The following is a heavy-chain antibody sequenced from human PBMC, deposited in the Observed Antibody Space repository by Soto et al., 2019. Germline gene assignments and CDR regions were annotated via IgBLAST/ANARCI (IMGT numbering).Heavy chain of an antibody. D-gene: IGHD1-26*01. CDR3: ARHEWEMATRRGAFDI. J-gene: IGHJ3*02. V-gene: IGHV5-51*01. CDR1: GYSFTSYW. CDR2: IYPGDSDT. Sequence: PGESLKISCKGSGYSFTSYWIGWVRQMPGKGLEWMGIIYPGDSDTRYSPSFQGQVTISADKSISTAYLQWSSLKASDTAMYYCARHEWEMATRRGAFDIWGQGSLVTVSS.